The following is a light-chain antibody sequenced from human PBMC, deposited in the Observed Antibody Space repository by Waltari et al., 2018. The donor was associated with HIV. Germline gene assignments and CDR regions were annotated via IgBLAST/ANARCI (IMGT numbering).Light chain of an antibody. V-gene: IGLV10-54*01. CDR1: INNVGDQG. J-gene: IGLJ3*02. CDR2: RNN. CDR3: SAWDSSLSAWV. Sequence: QAGLTQPPSVSKDLRQTATLTCTGNINNVGDQGEAWLQQHQGHPPKLLSSRNNNRPSGISERFSASRSGNTASLTITGLQPEDEADYYCSAWDSSLSAWVFGGGTKLTVL.